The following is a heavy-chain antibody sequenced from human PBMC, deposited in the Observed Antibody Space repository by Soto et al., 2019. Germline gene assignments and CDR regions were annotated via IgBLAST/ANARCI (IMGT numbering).Heavy chain of an antibody. CDR2: INAGNGNT. J-gene: IGHJ4*02. CDR1: GYTFTSYS. V-gene: IGHV1-3*01. CDR3: APHTLDTGMPSGY. Sequence: ASVKVSCKASGYTFTSYSMHWVRQAPGQRLEWMGWINAGNGNTKYSQKFQGRVTFSRDTSTSTAYMELRSLRSDDTAVYYCAPHTLDTGMPSGYWGQGTLVTVSS. D-gene: IGHD5-18*01.